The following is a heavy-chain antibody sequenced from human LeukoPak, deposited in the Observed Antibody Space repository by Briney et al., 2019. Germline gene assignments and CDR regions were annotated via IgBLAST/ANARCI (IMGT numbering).Heavy chain of an antibody. CDR3: ASRTGDLPY. D-gene: IGHD7-27*01. Sequence: GGSLRLSCAASGFTLSSYWMSWVRQAPGKGLDWVANIKPDGSEKYYVDSVKGRFTISRDNAKNSLYLQMNSLRAEDTAVYYCASRTGDLPYWGQGTLVTVSS. CDR2: IKPDGSEK. J-gene: IGHJ4*02. CDR1: GFTLSSYW. V-gene: IGHV3-7*01.